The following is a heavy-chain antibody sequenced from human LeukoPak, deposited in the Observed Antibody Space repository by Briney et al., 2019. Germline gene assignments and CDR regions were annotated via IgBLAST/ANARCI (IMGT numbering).Heavy chain of an antibody. J-gene: IGHJ4*02. Sequence: GASVKVSCKASGYTFTSYGISWVRQAPGQGLEWMGIINPSGGSTSYAQKFQGRVTMTRDTSTSTVYMELSSLRSEDTAVYYCARAPHPYCSGGNCIYFDYWGQGTLVTVSS. D-gene: IGHD2-15*01. CDR3: ARAPHPYCSGGNCIYFDY. CDR2: INPSGGST. V-gene: IGHV1-46*01. CDR1: GYTFTSYG.